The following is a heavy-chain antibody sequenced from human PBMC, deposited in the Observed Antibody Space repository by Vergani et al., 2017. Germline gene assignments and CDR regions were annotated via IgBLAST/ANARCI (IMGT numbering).Heavy chain of an antibody. CDR2: IYYSGST. CDR3: ARGDDMITFGGNWDYFDY. D-gene: IGHD3-16*01. CDR1: GGSISSYY. J-gene: IGHJ4*02. V-gene: IGHV4-59*01. Sequence: QVQLQESGPGLVKPSETLSLTCTVSGGSISSYYWSWIRQPPGKGLEWIGYIYYSGSTNYNPSLKSRVTISVDTSKNQFSLKLSSVTAADPAVYYCARGDDMITFGGNWDYFDYWGQGTLVTVSS.